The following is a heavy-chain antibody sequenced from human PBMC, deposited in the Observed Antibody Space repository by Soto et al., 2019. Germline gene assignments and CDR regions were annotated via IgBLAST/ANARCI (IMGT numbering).Heavy chain of an antibody. CDR1: GGTFTTST. J-gene: IGHJ4*02. Sequence: QVQLVQSGAEVKKPGSSVTVSCQTSGGTFTTSTISWVRQAPGQGLEWMGGIIPVFGTPSYAQKLQGRVTMIADNSSSTAYMELRNLRSEDTAMYYCARPADYVSGFSQWGQGTLVTVSS. CDR3: ARPADYVSGFSQ. CDR2: IIPVFGTP. D-gene: IGHD3-16*01. V-gene: IGHV1-69*06.